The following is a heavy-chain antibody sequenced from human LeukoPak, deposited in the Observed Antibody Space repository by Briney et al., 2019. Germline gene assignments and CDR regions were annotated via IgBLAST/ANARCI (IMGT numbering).Heavy chain of an antibody. CDR2: ISSSGTTI. D-gene: IGHD5-18*01. Sequence: GGSLRLSCAASGLTFSDYYMSWIRQAPGKGLEWVSYISSSGTTIYYADSVKGRFTISRDNAKNSLFLQMNSLRAEDTAVYYCARDRKGYSYEGRYYFDHWGQGTLVTVSS. CDR3: ARDRKGYSYEGRYYFDH. V-gene: IGHV3-11*01. J-gene: IGHJ4*02. CDR1: GLTFSDYY.